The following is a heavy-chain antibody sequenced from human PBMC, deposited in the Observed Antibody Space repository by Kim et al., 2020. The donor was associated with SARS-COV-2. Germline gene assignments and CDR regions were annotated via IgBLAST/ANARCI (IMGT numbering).Heavy chain of an antibody. J-gene: IGHJ4*02. CDR3: ASDLSQTESIIIWSDY. CDR1: GFTFSSYT. D-gene: IGHD3-16*01. CDR2: ISSSRSYI. Sequence: GGSLRLSCAASGFTFSSYTMNWVRQAPGKGLEWVSSISSSRSYIYYADSVTGRFTISRDNAKNSLYLQMNSLRAEDTAVYYCASDLSQTESIIIWSDYWGQGTLVTVSS. V-gene: IGHV3-21*04.